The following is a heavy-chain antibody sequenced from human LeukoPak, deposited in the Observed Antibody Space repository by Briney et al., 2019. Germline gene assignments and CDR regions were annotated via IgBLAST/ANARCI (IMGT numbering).Heavy chain of an antibody. V-gene: IGHV1-18*01. CDR3: ARDRTYYYDAFDY. Sequence: GESLKISCKGSGYTFTSYGISWVRQAPGQGLEWMGWISAYNGNTNYAQKLQGRVTMTTDTSTSTAYMELRSLRSDDTAVYYCARDRTYYYDAFDYWGQGTLVTVSS. J-gene: IGHJ4*02. CDR1: GYTFTSYG. D-gene: IGHD3-22*01. CDR2: ISAYNGNT.